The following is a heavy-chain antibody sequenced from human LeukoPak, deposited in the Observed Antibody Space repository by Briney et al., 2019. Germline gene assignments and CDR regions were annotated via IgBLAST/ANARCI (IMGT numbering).Heavy chain of an antibody. J-gene: IGHJ4*02. CDR2: INYSGIT. Sequence: PSETLSLTCTVSGDSISSSSYYWGWIRQPPGKGLEWIGSINYSGITYYNPSLNSRATTSVNTSNNQYSLKTSSVTAADTSVYYCARHYCSSTSCQFVYWGQGTLVTVSS. V-gene: IGHV4-39*01. D-gene: IGHD2-2*01. CDR3: ARHYCSSTSCQFVY. CDR1: GDSISSSSYY.